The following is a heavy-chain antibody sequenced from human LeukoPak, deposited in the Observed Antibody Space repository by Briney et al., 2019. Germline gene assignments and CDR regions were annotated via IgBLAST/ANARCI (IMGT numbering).Heavy chain of an antibody. CDR2: ISGSGGST. V-gene: IGHV3-23*01. CDR3: EKGSSGIYWVVLY. CDR1: GFTFSSHA. D-gene: IGHD1-26*01. J-gene: IGHJ4*02. Sequence: GGSLRLSCAASGFTFSSHAMSWVRQAPGKGLESVSTISGSGGSTHYADSVKGRFTISRDNSKNTLYLQMTRWRAENRAVFYVEKGSSGIYWVVLYCGQRNLVTVSS.